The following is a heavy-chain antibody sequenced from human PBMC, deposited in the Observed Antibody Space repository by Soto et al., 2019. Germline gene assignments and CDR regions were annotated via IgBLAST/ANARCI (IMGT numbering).Heavy chain of an antibody. CDR3: ARLESRSVYYFDY. CDR2: ISSSSSYI. D-gene: IGHD1-1*01. J-gene: IGHJ4*02. V-gene: IGHV3-21*01. CDR1: GFTFSSYS. Sequence: GGSLRLSCAASGFTFSSYSMNWVRQAPGKGLEWVSSISSSSSYIYYADSVKGRFTISRDNAKNSLYLQMNSLRAEDTAVYYCARLESRSVYYFDYWGQGTLVTVSS.